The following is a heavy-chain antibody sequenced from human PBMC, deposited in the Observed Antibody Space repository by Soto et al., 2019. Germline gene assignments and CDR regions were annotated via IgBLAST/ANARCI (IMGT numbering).Heavy chain of an antibody. CDR3: ARRITVTYYFDY. V-gene: IGHV4-34*01. Sequence: SETLSLTCAVYGGSVRGYYWSWIRQPPGKGLEWIGEINDSGGTNYNPSFKSRVTISVDTSKNQFSLKLNSVTAADTAVYYCARRITVTYYFDYWGQGTLVTVSS. CDR1: GGSVRGYY. J-gene: IGHJ4*02. CDR2: INDSGGT. D-gene: IGHD4-17*01.